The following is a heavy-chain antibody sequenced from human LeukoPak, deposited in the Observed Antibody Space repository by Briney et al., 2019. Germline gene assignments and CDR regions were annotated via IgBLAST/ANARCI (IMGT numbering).Heavy chain of an antibody. D-gene: IGHD3-22*01. CDR1: GYSFTNFG. V-gene: IGHV1-18*01. Sequence: ASVKVSCKASGYSFTNFGISWVRQAPGQGLEWMGWISGYIGNTDYAQKLHGRVTMTTNTSTSTAYMELRSLSSDDTAVYYCARDITMLLVAPGYWGQGTLVTVSS. CDR3: ARDITMLLVAPGY. CDR2: ISGYIGNT. J-gene: IGHJ4*02.